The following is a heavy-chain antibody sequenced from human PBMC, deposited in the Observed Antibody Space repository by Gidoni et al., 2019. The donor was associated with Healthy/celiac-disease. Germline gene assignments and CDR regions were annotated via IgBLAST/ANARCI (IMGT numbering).Heavy chain of an antibody. V-gene: IGHV4-59*01. CDR3: ARAPQWLGLTFDY. CDR2: IYYSGST. Sequence: EWIGYIYYSGSTNYNPSLKSRVTISVDTSKNQFSLKLSSVTAADTAVYYCARAPQWLGLTFDYWGQGTLVTVSS. D-gene: IGHD6-19*01. J-gene: IGHJ4*02.